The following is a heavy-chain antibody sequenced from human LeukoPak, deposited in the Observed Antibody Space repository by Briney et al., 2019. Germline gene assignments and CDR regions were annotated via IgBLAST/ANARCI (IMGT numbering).Heavy chain of an antibody. Sequence: GRSLRLSCAASGFTFSSYAMHWVRQAPGKGLEWVAVISYDGSNKNYADSVKGRFTISRDNSKNTLYVQMNSLRAEGTAVYYCARGNWFDPWGQGTLVTVSS. V-gene: IGHV3-30-3*01. CDR3: ARGNWFDP. CDR1: GFTFSSYA. CDR2: ISYDGSNK. J-gene: IGHJ5*02.